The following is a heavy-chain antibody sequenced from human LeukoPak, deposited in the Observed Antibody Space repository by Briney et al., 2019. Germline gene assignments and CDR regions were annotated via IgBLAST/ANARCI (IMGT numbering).Heavy chain of an antibody. J-gene: IGHJ3*02. CDR2: IYYSGTT. Sequence: SETLSLTCTVSGGSISSYYWSWIRQPPGKGLEWIGHIYYSGTTNYNPSLKGRVTILVDTSKNQFSLKLSSVTAADTAVYYCARGRSYYDQTGIDIWGQGTMVTVSS. CDR1: GGSISSYY. V-gene: IGHV4-59*01. D-gene: IGHD3-22*01. CDR3: ARGRSYYDQTGIDI.